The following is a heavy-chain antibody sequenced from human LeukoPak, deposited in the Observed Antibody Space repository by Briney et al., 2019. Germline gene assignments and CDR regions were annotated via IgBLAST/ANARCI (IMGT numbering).Heavy chain of an antibody. CDR3: ARGFWKYDFWSGYGNQDAFDI. D-gene: IGHD3-3*01. J-gene: IGHJ3*02. CDR2: ISYDGSNK. V-gene: IGHV3-30*04. Sequence: GGSLRLSCAASGFTFSSYAMHWVRQAPGKGLEWVAVISYDGSNKYYADSVKGRFTISRDNSKNTLYLQMNSLRAEDTAVYYCARGFWKYDFWSGYGNQDAFDIWGQGTMVTVSS. CDR1: GFTFSSYA.